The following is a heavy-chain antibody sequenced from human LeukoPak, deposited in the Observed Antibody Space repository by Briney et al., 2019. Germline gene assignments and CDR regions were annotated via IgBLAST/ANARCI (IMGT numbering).Heavy chain of an antibody. CDR2: IYTSGST. V-gene: IGHV4-4*07. CDR1: GGSISSYY. CDR3: AREYYYDSSGYFIGGYYFDY. D-gene: IGHD3-22*01. J-gene: IGHJ4*02. Sequence: SETLSLTCTVSGGSISSYYWSWIRQPAGKGLEWIGRIYTSGSTNYNPSLKSRVTMSVDTSKNQFSLKLSSVTAADTAVYYCAREYYYDSSGYFIGGYYFDYWAREPWSPSPQ.